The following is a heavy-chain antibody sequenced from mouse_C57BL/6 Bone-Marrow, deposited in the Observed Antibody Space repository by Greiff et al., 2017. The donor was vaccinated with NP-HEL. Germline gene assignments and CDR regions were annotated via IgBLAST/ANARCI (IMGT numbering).Heavy chain of an antibody. CDR2: IYPRSGNT. Sequence: VQLQQSGAELARPGASVKLSCKASGYTFTSYGISWVKQRTGQGLEWIGEIYPRSGNTYYNEKFKGKATLTADKSSSTAYMELRSLTSEGTAVYVCARGPDYSGSSRWCFDVWGKGTTVTVSS. CDR3: ARGPDYSGSSRWCFDV. J-gene: IGHJ1*03. D-gene: IGHD1-1*01. CDR1: GYTFTSYG. V-gene: IGHV1-81*01.